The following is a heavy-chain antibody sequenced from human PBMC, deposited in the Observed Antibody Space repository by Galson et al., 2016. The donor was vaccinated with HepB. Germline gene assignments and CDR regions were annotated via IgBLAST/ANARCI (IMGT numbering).Heavy chain of an antibody. CDR2: INPNTGDT. CDR1: GYTFTGYYF. V-gene: IGHV1-2*06. CDR3: ARDKGEAGGQHYFYMDV. Sequence: SVKVSCKASGYTFTGYYFMYWVRQAPGQGLEWIGRINPNTGDTNYAQKFQGRVTMTRETSISTAHMDLTRLTDEDTAVYYCARDKGEAGGQHYFYMDVWGKGTTVTVSS. J-gene: IGHJ6*03. D-gene: IGHD2-8*02.